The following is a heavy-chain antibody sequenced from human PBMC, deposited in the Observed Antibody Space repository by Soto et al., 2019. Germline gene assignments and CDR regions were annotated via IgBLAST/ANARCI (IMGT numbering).Heavy chain of an antibody. D-gene: IGHD3-10*01. Sequence: VGSLRLSGAASGFTFSSYGMHWVRQAPGKGLEWVTGILYDGSDKYYADSVKGRFTISRENSKNTLYLQMNSLRTEDSAVYYCAKAGGGFGDFVHHWGQGTPVTVSS. CDR2: ILYDGSDK. V-gene: IGHV3-30*18. J-gene: IGHJ4*02. CDR3: AKAGGGFGDFVHH. CDR1: GFTFSSYG.